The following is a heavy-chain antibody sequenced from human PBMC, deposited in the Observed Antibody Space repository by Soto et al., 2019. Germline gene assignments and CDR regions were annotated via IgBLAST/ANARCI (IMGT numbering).Heavy chain of an antibody. CDR1: GGSFSGYY. CDR3: ARGGGYRLGDGDYFDY. CDR2: INHSGST. D-gene: IGHD3-16*01. V-gene: IGHV4-34*01. J-gene: IGHJ4*02. Sequence: SETLSLTCAVYGGSFSGYYWSWIRQPPGKGLEWIGEINHSGSTNYNPSLKSRVTISVDTSKNQFSLKLSSVTAADTAVYYCARGGGYRLGDGDYFDYWGQGTLVTVSS.